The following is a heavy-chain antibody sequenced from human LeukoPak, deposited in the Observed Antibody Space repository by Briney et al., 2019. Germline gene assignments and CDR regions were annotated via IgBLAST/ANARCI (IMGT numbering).Heavy chain of an antibody. D-gene: IGHD3-3*01. CDR1: GGSISSYY. V-gene: IGHV4-4*09. Sequence: SETLSLTCTVSGGSISSYYWSWIRQPPGKGLEWIGYIYTSGSTNYNPSLKSRVTISVDTSKNQFSLKLSSVTAADTAVYYCARPYFWSGYFDYWGQGTLVTVSS. J-gene: IGHJ4*02. CDR2: IYTSGST. CDR3: ARPYFWSGYFDY.